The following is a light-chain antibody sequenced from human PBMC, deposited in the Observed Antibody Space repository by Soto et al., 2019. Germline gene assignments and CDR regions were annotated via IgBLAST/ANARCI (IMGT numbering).Light chain of an antibody. CDR1: QSVRSN. J-gene: IGKJ5*01. V-gene: IGKV3-15*01. Sequence: EIVMTQSPATLSVSPGERATLSCRASQSVRSNLAWYQQKPGQSPRLLIYGASTRATGIPARFSGSGSGTQFTLTISSLQSEDFAVYYCQQRSNWPPTFGQGTRLEIK. CDR2: GAS. CDR3: QQRSNWPPT.